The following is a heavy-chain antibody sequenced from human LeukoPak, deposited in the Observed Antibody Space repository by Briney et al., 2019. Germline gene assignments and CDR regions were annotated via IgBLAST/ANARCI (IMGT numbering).Heavy chain of an antibody. CDR2: IRYDGRNE. D-gene: IGHD2-8*01. V-gene: IGHV3-30*02. J-gene: IGHJ4*02. Sequence: GGSLRLSCAASGVTFSSFGMHWVRQAPGKGLEWVAFIRYDGRNEYYADSVKGRFTISRDNSKNTLYLQMNSLRAEDTAVYYCAKGRLNSGPFDYWGQGTLVTVSS. CDR1: GVTFSSFG. CDR3: AKGRLNSGPFDY.